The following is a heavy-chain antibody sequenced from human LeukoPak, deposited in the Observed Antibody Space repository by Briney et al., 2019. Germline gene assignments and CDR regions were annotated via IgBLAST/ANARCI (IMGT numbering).Heavy chain of an antibody. J-gene: IGHJ4*02. CDR1: GFTFSSYA. CDR2: IYSGGST. CDR3: ARAGYYDILTGYFDY. Sequence: RGSLRLSCAASGFTFSSYAMSWVRQAPGKGLEWVSVIYSGGSTYYADSVKGRFTISRDNSKNTLYLQMNSLRAEDTAVYYCARAGYYDILTGYFDYWGQGTLVTVSS. D-gene: IGHD3-9*01. V-gene: IGHV3-53*01.